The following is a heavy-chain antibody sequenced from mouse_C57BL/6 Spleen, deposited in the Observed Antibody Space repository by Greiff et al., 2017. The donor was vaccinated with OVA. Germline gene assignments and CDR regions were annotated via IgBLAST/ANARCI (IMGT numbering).Heavy chain of an antibody. V-gene: IGHV1-50*01. CDR1: GYTFTSYW. CDR2: IDTSDSYT. Sequence: QVQLQQPGAELVKPGASVKLSCKASGYTFTSYWMQWVNQRPGQGLEWIGEIDTSDSYTNYNQKFKGKATLTVDTSSSTAYMQLSSLTSEDTAVYYCARFEAMDYWGQGTSVTVSS. CDR3: ARFEAMDY. J-gene: IGHJ4*01.